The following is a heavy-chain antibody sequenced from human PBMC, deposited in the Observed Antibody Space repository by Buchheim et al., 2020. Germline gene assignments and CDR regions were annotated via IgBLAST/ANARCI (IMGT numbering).Heavy chain of an antibody. V-gene: IGHV3-33*01. Sequence: QVQLVESGGGGVQPGRSLRLSCAASGFTFSSYGMHWVRQAPGQGLEWVAVIWYDGSNKYYADSVKGRFTISRDNSKNTLYLQMNSRRAEDTSVYYCAREDYGGNYHWFDPWGQGTL. CDR2: IWYDGSNK. CDR3: AREDYGGNYHWFDP. J-gene: IGHJ5*02. D-gene: IGHD4-23*01. CDR1: GFTFSSYG.